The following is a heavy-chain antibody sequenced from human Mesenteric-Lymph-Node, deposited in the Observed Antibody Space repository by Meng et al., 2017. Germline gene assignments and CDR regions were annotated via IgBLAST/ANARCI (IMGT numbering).Heavy chain of an antibody. CDR2: INPNTGGT. Sequence: ASVKVSCKASGYTFTGYYMYWVRQAPGQGLEWMGRINPNTGGTKYAQKFQGRVTMTRDTSISTVYMEVSRLRSDDTAVYYCARDDRYCGSDRYDYFYAMDVWGQGTTVTVSS. CDR1: GYTFTGYY. CDR3: ARDDRYCGSDRYDYFYAMDV. J-gene: IGHJ6*02. D-gene: IGHD2-21*02. V-gene: IGHV1-2*06.